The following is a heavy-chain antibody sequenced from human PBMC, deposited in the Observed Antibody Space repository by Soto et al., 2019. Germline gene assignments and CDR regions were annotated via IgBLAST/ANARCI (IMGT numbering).Heavy chain of an antibody. J-gene: IGHJ5*02. D-gene: IGHD3-10*01. CDR1: GGSISSSSYY. Sequence: SETLSLTCTVSGGSISSSSYYWGWIRQPPGKGLEWIGSIYYSGSTYYNPSLKSRVTISVDTSKNQFSLKLSSVTAADTAVYYCARTTMVRGVIKSRPNWFDPWGQGTLVTAP. V-gene: IGHV4-39*01. CDR2: IYYSGST. CDR3: ARTTMVRGVIKSRPNWFDP.